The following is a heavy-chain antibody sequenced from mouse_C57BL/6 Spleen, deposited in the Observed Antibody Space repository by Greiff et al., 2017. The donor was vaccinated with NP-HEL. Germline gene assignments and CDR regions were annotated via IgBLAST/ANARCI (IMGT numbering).Heavy chain of an antibody. CDR3: ARRSYYGNYPFAY. J-gene: IGHJ3*01. D-gene: IGHD2-1*01. V-gene: IGHV1-26*01. CDR1: GYTFTDYY. CDR2: INPNNGGT. Sequence: EVQLQQSGPELVKPGASVKISCKASGYTFTDYYMNWVKQSHGKSLEWIGDINPNNGGTSYNQKFKGKATLTVDKSSSTAYMELRSLTSEDSAVYYCARRSYYGNYPFAYWGQGTLVTVSA.